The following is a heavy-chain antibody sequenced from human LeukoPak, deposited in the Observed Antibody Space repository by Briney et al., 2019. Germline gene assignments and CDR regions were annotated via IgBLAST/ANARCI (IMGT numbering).Heavy chain of an antibody. CDR2: ISGDSKYI. CDR1: GFTFSRYT. Sequence: PGGSLRLSCAGSGFTFSRYTFNWVRQAPGRGLEWVSAISGDSKYIYYTDSVKGRFTISRDNAKNSVFLQMNSLRAEDTAVYYCARDSGSYYADAFDIWGQGTMVTVSS. V-gene: IGHV3-21*01. CDR3: ARDSGSYYADAFDI. D-gene: IGHD1-26*01. J-gene: IGHJ3*02.